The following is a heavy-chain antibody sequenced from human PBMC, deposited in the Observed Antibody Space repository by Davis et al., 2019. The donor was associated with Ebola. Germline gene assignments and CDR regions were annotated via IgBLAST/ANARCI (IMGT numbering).Heavy chain of an antibody. CDR1: GYSFTNYW. CDR2: IYSGDCDT. J-gene: IGHJ6*03. V-gene: IGHV5-51*01. CDR3: ARCRSLGSYYYMDV. D-gene: IGHD3-10*01. Sequence: GESLKISCKTSGYSFTNYWIGWVRQVPGKALEWMGIIYSGDCDTRYGPSFQGQVTISADKSISTAYLQWSSLKASDTAMYYCARCRSLGSYYYMDVWGNGTSVTVSS.